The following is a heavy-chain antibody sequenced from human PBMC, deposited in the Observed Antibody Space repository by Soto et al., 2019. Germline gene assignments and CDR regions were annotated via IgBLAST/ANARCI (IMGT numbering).Heavy chain of an antibody. J-gene: IGHJ4*02. D-gene: IGHD3-22*01. V-gene: IGHV3-21*01. CDR2: ISSSSSYI. CDR3: ARDSGYYTLSPDY. CDR1: GSTFSSYS. Sequence: PGGSLRLSCAASGSTFSSYSMNWVRQAPGKGLEWVSSISSSSSYIYYADSVKGRFTISRDNAKNSLYLQMNSLRAEDTAVYYCARDSGYYTLSPDYWGQGTLVTVSS.